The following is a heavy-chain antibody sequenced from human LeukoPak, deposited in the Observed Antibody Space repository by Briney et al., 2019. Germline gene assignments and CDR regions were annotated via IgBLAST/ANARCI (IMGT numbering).Heavy chain of an antibody. CDR2: ISGSGGST. Sequence: GGSLRLSCAASGFTFSSYAMSWVRQAPGKGLEWVSAISGSGGSTYYADSVKGRFTISRDNSKNTLYLQMNSLRAEDTAVYYCAKLLQEYRRYYYDSSGYYYFDYWGQGTLVTVSS. V-gene: IGHV3-23*01. CDR1: GFTFSSYA. J-gene: IGHJ4*02. CDR3: AKLLQEYRRYYYDSSGYYYFDY. D-gene: IGHD3-22*01.